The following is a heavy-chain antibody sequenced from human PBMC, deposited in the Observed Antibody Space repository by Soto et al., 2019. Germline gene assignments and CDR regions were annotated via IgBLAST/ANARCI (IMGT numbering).Heavy chain of an antibody. J-gene: IGHJ5*02. CDR1: GGSFSGYY. D-gene: IGHD2-2*01. Sequence: SETLSLTCAVYGGSFSGYYWSWIRQHPGKGLEWIGYIYYSGNTYYNPSLKSRVTISVDTSKNQFSLKLSSVTAADTAVYYCARVPGPWGQGTLVTVSS. CDR2: IYYSGNT. CDR3: ARVPGP. V-gene: IGHV4-31*11.